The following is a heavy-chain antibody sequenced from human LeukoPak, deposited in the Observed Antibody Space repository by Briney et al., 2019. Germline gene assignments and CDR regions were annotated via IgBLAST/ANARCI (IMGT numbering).Heavy chain of an antibody. Sequence: GGSLILSCAAAGFTCSSYWMRWVRQAPGEGLVGVSRSNSDGGSKYYAASVKGRFTISRDNAKSPLYLQMNSLRAEDTAVYYCARVRAARLPDYWGQGTLVTVSS. V-gene: IGHV3-74*01. CDR2: SNSDGGSK. J-gene: IGHJ4*02. D-gene: IGHD6-6*01. CDR3: ARVRAARLPDY. CDR1: GFTCSSYW.